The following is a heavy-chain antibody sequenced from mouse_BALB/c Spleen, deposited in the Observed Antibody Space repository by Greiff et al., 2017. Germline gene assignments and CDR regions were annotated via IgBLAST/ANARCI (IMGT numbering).Heavy chain of an antibody. CDR2: IDPENGDT. Sequence: VQLQQSGAELVRSGASVKLSCTASGFNIKDYYMHWVKQRPEQGLEWIGWIDPENGDTEYAPKFQGKATMTVDKSSSTAYMQLSSLTSEDSAVYYCARSMDRDGYWYFDVWGAGTTVTVSS. V-gene: IGHV14-4*02. J-gene: IGHJ1*01. D-gene: IGHD1-1*02. CDR3: ARSMDRDGYWYFDV. CDR1: GFNIKDYY.